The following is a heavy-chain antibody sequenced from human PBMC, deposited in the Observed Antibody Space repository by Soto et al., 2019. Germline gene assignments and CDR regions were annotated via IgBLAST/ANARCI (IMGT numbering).Heavy chain of an antibody. D-gene: IGHD3-3*01. CDR3: TSTVTYYDFWSGYNY. CDR1: GFTFSGSA. Sequence: EVQLVESGGGLVQPGGSLKLSCAASGFTFSGSAMHWVRQASGKGLEWVGRIRSKANSYATAYAASVKGRFTISRDDSKNKAYLQMNSLNIEDTVVYYCTSTVTYYDFWSGYNYWGQGTLVTVSS. CDR2: IRSKANSYAT. J-gene: IGHJ4*02. V-gene: IGHV3-73*01.